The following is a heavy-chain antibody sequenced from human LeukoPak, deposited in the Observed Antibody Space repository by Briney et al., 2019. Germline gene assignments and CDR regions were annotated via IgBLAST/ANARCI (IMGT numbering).Heavy chain of an antibody. D-gene: IGHD3-10*01. J-gene: IGHJ4*02. CDR1: GFTFSSYE. V-gene: IGHV3-48*03. CDR2: ISTSGSSI. CDR3: VRDVGAVRGEVYFDY. Sequence: PGGSLRLSCAASGFTFSSYEINWVRQAPGKGLEWLSHISTSGSSIHYADSVKGRFTISRDNAKNSLYLQMNSLRAEDTAMYFCVRDVGAVRGEVYFDYWGQGTLVTVSS.